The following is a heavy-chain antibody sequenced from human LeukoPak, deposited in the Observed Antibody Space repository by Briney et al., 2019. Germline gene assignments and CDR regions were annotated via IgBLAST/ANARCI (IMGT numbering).Heavy chain of an antibody. J-gene: IGHJ5*02. CDR2: IYYSGST. CDR3: ARRLNRWELLPGGWFDP. V-gene: IGHV4-59*08. D-gene: IGHD1-26*01. CDR1: GGSISRYY. Sequence: SETLSLTCTVSGGSISRYYWSWIRQPPGKGLEWIGYIYYSGSTNYNPSLKSRVTISVDTSKNQFSLKLSSVTAADTAVYYCARRLNRWELLPGGWFDPWGQGTLVTVSS.